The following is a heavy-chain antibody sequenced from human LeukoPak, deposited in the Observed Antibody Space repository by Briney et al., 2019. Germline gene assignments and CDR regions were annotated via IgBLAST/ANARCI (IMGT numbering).Heavy chain of an antibody. CDR3: ARDTIRPVVVPAHFDY. D-gene: IGHD2-2*01. V-gene: IGHV3-21*01. CDR2: ISSSSSYI. CDR1: GFTFSSYS. J-gene: IGHJ4*02. Sequence: KPGGSLRLSCAASGFTFSSYSMNWARQAPGKGLEWVSSISSSSSYIYYADSVKGRFTISRDNAKNSLYLQMNSLRAEDTAVYYCARDTIRPVVVPAHFDYWGQGTLVTVSS.